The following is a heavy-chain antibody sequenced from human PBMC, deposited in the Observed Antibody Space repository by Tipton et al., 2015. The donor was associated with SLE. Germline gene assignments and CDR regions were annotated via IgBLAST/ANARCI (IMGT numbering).Heavy chain of an antibody. CDR3: ARYPMATSGEAYFDY. CDR2: IYYSGST. CDR1: GGSISSYH. J-gene: IGHJ4*02. D-gene: IGHD5-12*01. V-gene: IGHV4-59*08. Sequence: TLSLTCTVSGGSISSYHWSWIRQPPGKGLEWIGYIYYSGSTNYNPSLQSRVTISVDTFKNQFSLKLSSVAAADTAVYYCARYPMATSGEAYFDYWGQGTLVTVSS.